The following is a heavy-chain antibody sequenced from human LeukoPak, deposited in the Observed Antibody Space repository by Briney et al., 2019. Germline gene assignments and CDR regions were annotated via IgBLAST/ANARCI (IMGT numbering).Heavy chain of an antibody. CDR3: ARVSAEHGSGSYYKSPLLDY. D-gene: IGHD3-10*01. V-gene: IGHV4-39*07. Sequence: PSETLSLTCTVSGGSISSSSYYWGWIRQPPGKGLEWIGSIYYSGSTYYNPSLKSRVTISVDTSKNQFSLKLSSVTAADTAVYYCARVSAEHGSGSYYKSPLLDYWGQGTLVTVSS. CDR1: GGSISSSSYY. J-gene: IGHJ4*02. CDR2: IYYSGST.